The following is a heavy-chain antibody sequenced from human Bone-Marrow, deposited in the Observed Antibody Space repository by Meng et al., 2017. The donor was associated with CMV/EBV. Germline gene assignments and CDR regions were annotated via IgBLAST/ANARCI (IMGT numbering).Heavy chain of an antibody. CDR1: GFTFSTYA. Sequence: GGSLRLSCAASGFTFSTYAMSWVRQAPGKGLEWVSTISASGGTTYYADSVKGRFPISRDNSKNTLYLQVNSLRAEDTAVYYCAKSVPPTGNYYFDYWGQGTLVTVSS. CDR3: AKSVPPTGNYYFDY. V-gene: IGHV3-23*01. D-gene: IGHD1-7*01. J-gene: IGHJ4*02. CDR2: ISASGGTT.